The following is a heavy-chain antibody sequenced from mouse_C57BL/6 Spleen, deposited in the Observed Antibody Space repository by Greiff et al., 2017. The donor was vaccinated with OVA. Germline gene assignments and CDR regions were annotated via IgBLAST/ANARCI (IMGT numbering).Heavy chain of an antibody. J-gene: IGHJ4*01. V-gene: IGHV6-6*01. CDR1: GFTFSDAW. Sequence: EVQVVESGGGLVQPGGSMKLSCAASGFTFSDAWMDWVRQSPEKGLEWVAEIGNKANNHATYYAESVKGRFTISRDDSKSSVYLQMNSLRAEDTGIYYCTGHPYAMDYWGQGTSVTVSS. CDR2: IGNKANNHAT. CDR3: TGHPYAMDY.